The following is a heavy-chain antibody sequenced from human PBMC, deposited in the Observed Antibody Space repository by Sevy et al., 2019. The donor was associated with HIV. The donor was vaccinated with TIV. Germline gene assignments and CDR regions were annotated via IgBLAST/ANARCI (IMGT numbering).Heavy chain of an antibody. CDR2: ISYDGNNK. D-gene: IGHD3-10*01. V-gene: IGHV3-30*18. CDR1: GFTFSSYA. CDR3: AKDHNLWSEGGFLHH. J-gene: IGHJ1*01. Sequence: GGYLRLSCAASGFTFSSYAIHWVRQAPGKGLEWVAVISYDGNNKYYADSVQGRFTVSRDNSKNTRYVQMNSLRAEDTAVYYCAKDHNLWSEGGFLHHWGQGTLVTVSS.